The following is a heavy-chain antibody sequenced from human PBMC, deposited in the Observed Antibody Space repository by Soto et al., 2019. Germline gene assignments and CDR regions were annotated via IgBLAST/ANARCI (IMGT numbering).Heavy chain of an antibody. CDR3: ARECYYDSSGYYFYYYYGMDV. CDR2: ISAYNGNT. V-gene: IGHV1-18*01. D-gene: IGHD3-22*01. CDR1: GYTFTSYG. J-gene: IGHJ6*02. Sequence: ASVKGSCKASGYTFTSYGISWVRQAPGQGLEWMGWISAYNGNTNYAQKLQGRVTMTTDTSTSTAYMELRSLRSDDTAVHYCARECYYDSSGYYFYYYYGMDVWGQGTTVTVSS.